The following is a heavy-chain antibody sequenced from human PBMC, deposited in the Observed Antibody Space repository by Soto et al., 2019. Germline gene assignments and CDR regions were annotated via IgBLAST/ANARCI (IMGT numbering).Heavy chain of an antibody. CDR1: GFTFTSYA. Sequence: EVRLWESGGGFLQAGGSLRLSCAASGFTFTSYAMTWVRQAPGKGLEWVSTLSDSGKTSHYADSVKGRFTISRDNSKNTLFLQMNSLRAEDTAIYYCAKKVNSGPGSQYFDYWGQGTLVTVSS. V-gene: IGHV3-23*01. CDR2: LSDSGKTS. J-gene: IGHJ4*02. D-gene: IGHD3-10*01. CDR3: AKKVNSGPGSQYFDY.